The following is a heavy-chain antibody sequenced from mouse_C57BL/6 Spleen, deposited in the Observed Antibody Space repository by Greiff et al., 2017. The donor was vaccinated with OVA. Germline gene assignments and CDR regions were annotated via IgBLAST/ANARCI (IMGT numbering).Heavy chain of an antibody. J-gene: IGHJ4*01. D-gene: IGHD4-1*01. Sequence: EVKLMESGPELVKPGASVKISCKASGYSFTGYYMNWVKQSPEKSLEWIGEINPSTGGTTYNQKFKAKATLTVDKSSSTAYMQLKSLTSEDSAVYDCARRGELGRAMDYWGQGTSVTVSS. CDR2: INPSTGGT. V-gene: IGHV1-42*01. CDR1: GYSFTGYY. CDR3: ARRGELGRAMDY.